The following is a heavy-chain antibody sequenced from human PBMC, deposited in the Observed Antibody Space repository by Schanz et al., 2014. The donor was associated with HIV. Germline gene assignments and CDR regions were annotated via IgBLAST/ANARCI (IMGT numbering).Heavy chain of an antibody. D-gene: IGHD3-9*01. V-gene: IGHV1-18*01. CDR3: AKGQDWPGPQLDH. CDR1: GYTFASYG. J-gene: IGHJ5*02. CDR2: ISPYNGDR. Sequence: QVQLVQSGAEVKKPGASVKVSCKASGYTFASYGITWVRQAPGQGLDWVGWISPYNGDRKYDQKFQGRVTLTTDTSTNTAYMELRSLRSDDTAVYYCAKGQDWPGPQLDHWGHGTLVLVSS.